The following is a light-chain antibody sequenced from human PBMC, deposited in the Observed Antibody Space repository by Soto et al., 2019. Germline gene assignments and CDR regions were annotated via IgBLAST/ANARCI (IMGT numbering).Light chain of an antibody. CDR3: CSYAGSTTYV. J-gene: IGLJ1*01. CDR2: EVS. CDR1: SSDIGGYDF. V-gene: IGLV2-23*02. Sequence: QSALTQPASVSGSPGQSITISCTGTSSDIGGYDFVSWYQQHPGKAPKLIIYEVSGRPSGVSNRFSGSKSGNTASLTISGLQAEEEADYYCCSYAGSTTYVFGPGTKVTVL.